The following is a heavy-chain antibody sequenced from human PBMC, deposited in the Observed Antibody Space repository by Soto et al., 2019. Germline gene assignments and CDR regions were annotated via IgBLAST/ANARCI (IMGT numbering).Heavy chain of an antibody. CDR3: ARSMRQGSSDP. J-gene: IGHJ5*02. V-gene: IGHV5-51*01. CDR2: IWPRDSDT. CDR1: GYSFSDNW. Sequence: GESLKISCKGSGYSFSDNWMGWVRQTPGKGLEWMGIIWPRDSDTRYSPSFQGQVTISADRSISTAYLQWSSLKASDTGMYYCARSMRQGSSDPWVQGTLVSVSS. D-gene: IGHD6-6*01.